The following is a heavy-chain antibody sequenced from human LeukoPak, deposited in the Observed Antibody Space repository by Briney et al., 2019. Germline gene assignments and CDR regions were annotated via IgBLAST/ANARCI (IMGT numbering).Heavy chain of an antibody. D-gene: IGHD3-10*01. J-gene: IGHJ5*02. CDR2: INWNGGST. CDR3: ATLWFGELPPSNP. CDR1: GFTFDSYG. Sequence: GGSLRLSCAASGFTFDSYGMSWVRQAPGKGLEWVSGINWNGGSTGYADSMKGRFTISRDNAKNSLYLQMNSLRAEDTALHYCATLWFGELPPSNPWGQGTLVTVSS. V-gene: IGHV3-20*04.